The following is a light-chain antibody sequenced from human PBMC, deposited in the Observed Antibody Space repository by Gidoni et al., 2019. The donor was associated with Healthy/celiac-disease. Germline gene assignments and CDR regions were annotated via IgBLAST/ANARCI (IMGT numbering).Light chain of an antibody. J-gene: IGLJ3*02. CDR2: KDS. CDR3: QSADSSGTEV. Sequence: SYELTQPPSVSVSPGQTARITCSGDALPKQYAYWYQQKPGQAPVLVIYKDSERPSGIPERFYGSSSGTTVTLTISGGQAEDEADYYCQSADSSGTEVFGGGTKLTVL. CDR1: ALPKQY. V-gene: IGLV3-25*03.